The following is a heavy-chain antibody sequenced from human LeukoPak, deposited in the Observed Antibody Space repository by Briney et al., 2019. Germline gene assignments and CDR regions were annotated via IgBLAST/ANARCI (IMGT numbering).Heavy chain of an antibody. Sequence: PGGSLRLSCAASGFTFSSHWMYWVRQAPGKGLEWVSRMNTDGSVTSYADSVKGRFTISRDNAKNTLYLQMNSLRTEDTAVYFCARDAHLSRLLDYWGQGTLVTVFS. V-gene: IGHV3-74*01. CDR1: GFTFSSHW. CDR2: MNTDGSVT. CDR3: ARDAHLSRLLDY. J-gene: IGHJ4*02.